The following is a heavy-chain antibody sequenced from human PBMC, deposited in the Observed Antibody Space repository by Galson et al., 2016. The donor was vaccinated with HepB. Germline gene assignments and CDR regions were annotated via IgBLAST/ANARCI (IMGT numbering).Heavy chain of an antibody. Sequence: SLRLSCAASGFTLSSFGMHWVRQAPGKGLEWVALIWSDGSNKYNADSVKGRLTISRDNSTNTLYLQMNSLSVDDTAVYYCARGGRNDVFDYWGQGTLVTVSS. J-gene: IGHJ4*02. CDR2: IWSDGSNK. CDR1: GFTLSSFG. CDR3: ARGGRNDVFDY. V-gene: IGHV3-33*01. D-gene: IGHD1-1*01.